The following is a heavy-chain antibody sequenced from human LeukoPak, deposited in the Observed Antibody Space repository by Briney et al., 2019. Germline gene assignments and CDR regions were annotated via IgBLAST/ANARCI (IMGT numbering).Heavy chain of an antibody. CDR1: GFTFSSYA. CDR3: AKDSHGSGSPFDY. D-gene: IGHD3-10*01. Sequence: PGRSLRLSCAASGFTFSSYAMHWVRQAPGKGLEWVAVISYDGSNKYYADSVKGRFTISRDNSKNTLYLQMNSLRAEDTAVYYCAKDSHGSGSPFDYWGQGTLVTVSS. CDR2: ISYDGSNK. J-gene: IGHJ4*02. V-gene: IGHV3-30-3*01.